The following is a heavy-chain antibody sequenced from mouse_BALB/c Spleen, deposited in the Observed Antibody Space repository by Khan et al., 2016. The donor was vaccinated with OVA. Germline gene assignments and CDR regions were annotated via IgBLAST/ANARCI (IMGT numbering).Heavy chain of an antibody. CDR3: AREGAYYRSDGWFAY. CDR1: GYTFTTYT. Sequence: VQLQESGAELARPGASVKMSCKASGYTFTTYTMHWIKQRPGQGLEWIGYINPSSGYANYNQKFKDKATLTAAKSSSTAYMQLSILTSEDSAVYYCAREGAYYRSDGWFAYWGQGTLVTVSA. J-gene: IGHJ3*01. CDR2: INPSSGYA. D-gene: IGHD2-14*01. V-gene: IGHV1-4*01.